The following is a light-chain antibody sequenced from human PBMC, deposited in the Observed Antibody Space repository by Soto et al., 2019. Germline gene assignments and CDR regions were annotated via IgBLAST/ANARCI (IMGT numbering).Light chain of an antibody. Sequence: QSALTQPASVSGSPGQSITISCTGTSSDIGGYDFVSWYQQHPAKAPRLIISEVTNRPSGVSNRFSGSKSGNTASLTISGLQVEYEADYFCSSFTSRDTLVFGGGTKLTVL. J-gene: IGLJ3*02. CDR2: EVT. V-gene: IGLV2-14*01. CDR1: SSDIGGYDF. CDR3: SSFTSRDTLV.